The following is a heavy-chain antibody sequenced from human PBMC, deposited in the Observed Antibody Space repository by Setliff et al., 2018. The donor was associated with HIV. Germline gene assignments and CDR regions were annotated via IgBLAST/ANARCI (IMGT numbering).Heavy chain of an antibody. CDR1: GDSISRDFYY. CDR3: AGSVVVVTAAPLT. Sequence: SETLSLTCTVSGDSISRDFYYWNWIRQPAGKGLEWIGHIYTNGRTHYNPSLKRRVTISMDTSKNQFSLKLSSVTAADTAVYYCAGSVVVVTAAPLTWGQGTLVTVSS. CDR2: IYTNGRT. V-gene: IGHV4-61*09. D-gene: IGHD2-21*02. J-gene: IGHJ5*02.